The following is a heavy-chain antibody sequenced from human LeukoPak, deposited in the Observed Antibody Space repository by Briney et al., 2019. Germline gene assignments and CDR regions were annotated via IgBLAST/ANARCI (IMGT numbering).Heavy chain of an antibody. CDR1: GGSINNYY. CDR3: ARDLNGGSHFDY. CDR2: IYYSGYT. Sequence: SETLSLTCTVSGGSINNYYWSWIRQPPGRGLEWIGYIYYSGYTHYNPSLKSRVTISIDTSKNHFSLNLTSVTAADTAVYYCARDLNGGSHFDYWGHGTLVTVSA. V-gene: IGHV4-59*01. D-gene: IGHD4-23*01. J-gene: IGHJ4*01.